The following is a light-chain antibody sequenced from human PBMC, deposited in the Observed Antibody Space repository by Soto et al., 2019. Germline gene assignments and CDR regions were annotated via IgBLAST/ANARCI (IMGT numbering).Light chain of an antibody. J-gene: IGLJ1*01. CDR1: SSNIGAGYD. V-gene: IGLV1-40*01. Sequence: QSVLTQPPSVSGAPWQRVTISCTGSSSNIGAGYDVHWYQQLPGTAPKLLIYGNSNRPSGVPDRFSGSKSGTSASLAITGLQAEDEADYYCQSYDSSIYVFRTGTKVTVL. CDR2: GNS. CDR3: QSYDSSIYV.